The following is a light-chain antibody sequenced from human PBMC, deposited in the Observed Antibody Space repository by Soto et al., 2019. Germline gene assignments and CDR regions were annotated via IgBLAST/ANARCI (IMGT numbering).Light chain of an antibody. CDR3: QQFNSYPPT. Sequence: AIQLTQSPSSLSASVGDRVTITCRASQGISSALAWYQQKPGKAPKLLIYDASSLESGVPSRFSGSGSGTDFTLTIISLQPEDFATYDCQQFNSYPPTFGQGTRLEIK. V-gene: IGKV1-13*02. J-gene: IGKJ5*01. CDR1: QGISSA. CDR2: DAS.